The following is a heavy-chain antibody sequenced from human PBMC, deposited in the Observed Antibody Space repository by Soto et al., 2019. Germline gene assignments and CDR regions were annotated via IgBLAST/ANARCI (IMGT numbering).Heavy chain of an antibody. CDR2: ISSSGSTI. D-gene: IGHD1-26*01. CDR1: GFTFSSYE. Sequence: PGGSLRLSCAASGFTFSSYEMNWVRQAPGKGLEWVSYISSSGSTIYYADSVKGRFTISRDNAKNSLYLQMNSPRAEDTAVYYCARDRYSGSYPFDYWGQGTLVTVSS. J-gene: IGHJ4*02. CDR3: ARDRYSGSYPFDY. V-gene: IGHV3-48*03.